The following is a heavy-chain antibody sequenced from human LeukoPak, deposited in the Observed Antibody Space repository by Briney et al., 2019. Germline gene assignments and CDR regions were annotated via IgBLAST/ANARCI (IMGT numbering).Heavy chain of an antibody. CDR2: IKQDGSEK. CDR3: ARGLSSWYTPERY. D-gene: IGHD6-13*01. CDR1: GFTFSSYW. Sequence: PGGSLRLSCAASGFTFSSYWMSWVRQAPGKGLEWVANIKQDGSEKYYVDSVKGRFTISRDNAKNSLYLQMNSLRAGDTAVYYCARGLSSWYTPERYWGQGTLVTVSS. V-gene: IGHV3-7*04. J-gene: IGHJ4*02.